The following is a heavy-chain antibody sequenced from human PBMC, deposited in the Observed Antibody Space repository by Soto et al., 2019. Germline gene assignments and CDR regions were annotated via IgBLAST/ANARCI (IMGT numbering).Heavy chain of an antibody. CDR1: SASIGPRYW. D-gene: IGHD6-13*01. V-gene: IGHV4-4*02. Sequence: PSETLSVTCAVSSASIGPRYWLTWVRQPPGKGLEGIGDIYYSGRTNYNPSLKSRVTISVDTSKNQFSLKLSSVTAADTAVYYCASAGIRASSWPNYYYYYYMDVWGKGTTVTVSS. J-gene: IGHJ6*03. CDR3: ASAGIRASSWPNYYYYYYMDV. CDR2: IYYSGRT.